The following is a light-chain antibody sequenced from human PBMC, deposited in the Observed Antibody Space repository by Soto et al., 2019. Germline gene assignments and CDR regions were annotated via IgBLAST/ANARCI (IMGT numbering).Light chain of an antibody. CDR1: QSVSTS. Sequence: EIVLTQSPATLSLSPGERATLPCRASQSVSTSLAWYQQRPGQAPRLRIYDVSNRAAGVPARFSGSGSGTDFTLTISNLEPEDFAIYYCQERSNWPRLTFGGGTTVEIK. CDR3: QERSNWPRLT. J-gene: IGKJ4*01. V-gene: IGKV3-11*01. CDR2: DVS.